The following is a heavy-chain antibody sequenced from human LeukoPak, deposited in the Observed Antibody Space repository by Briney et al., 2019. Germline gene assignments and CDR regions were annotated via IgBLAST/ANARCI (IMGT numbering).Heavy chain of an antibody. J-gene: IGHJ4*02. CDR2: IYYSGST. CDR1: GGSISSSSYY. V-gene: IGHV4-39*07. CDR3: ARGQVGATWSDY. Sequence: SETLSLTCTVSGGSISSSSYYWGWIRQPPGKGLEWIGSIYYSGSTYYNPSLKSRVTISVDTSKNQLSLKLSSVTAADTAVYYCARGQVGATWSDYWGQGTLVTVSS. D-gene: IGHD1-26*01.